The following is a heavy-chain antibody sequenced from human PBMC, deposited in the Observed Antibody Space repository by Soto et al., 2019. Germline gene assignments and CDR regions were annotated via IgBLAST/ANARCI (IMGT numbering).Heavy chain of an antibody. CDR3: AGLKYFHSSDYLVH. J-gene: IGHJ4*02. Sequence: SETLSLTCAVNSGSFSGYQWNWIRQSPGKGLEWIGEINDSGATNYNPSLKSRVTISVDTSKNRFSLKLSSVTAADTAVYYCAGLKYFHSSDYLVHWGQGARVTVSS. V-gene: IGHV4-34*01. CDR2: INDSGAT. CDR1: SGSFSGYQ. D-gene: IGHD3-22*01.